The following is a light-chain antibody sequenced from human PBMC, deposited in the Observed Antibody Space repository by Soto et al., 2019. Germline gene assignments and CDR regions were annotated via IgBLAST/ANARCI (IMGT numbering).Light chain of an antibody. Sequence: DVVRTHSPLSLPVHIGQTASISCRSNQRLVHSDGIAYFSWFQQRPGRSPRRLIYKVSNRDSGVPARFSGSGSGTDFALKISRVEAEDVGVYYCMQGTHWPITFAQGARLEI. CDR1: QRLVHSDGIAY. J-gene: IGKJ5*01. CDR2: KVS. CDR3: MQGTHWPIT. V-gene: IGKV2-30*02.